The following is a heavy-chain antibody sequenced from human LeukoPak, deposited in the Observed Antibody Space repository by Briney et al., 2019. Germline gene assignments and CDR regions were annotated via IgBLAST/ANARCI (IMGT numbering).Heavy chain of an antibody. CDR2: ISSSGSTI. V-gene: IGHV3-48*03. CDR1: GFTFSSYE. CDR3: ARDLAVIHFDY. Sequence: PGGSLRLSCAASGFTFSSYEMNWVRQAPGKGLEWVSYISSSGSTIYYADSVKGRFTISRDNAKNSLYLQMNSLRAEDTVVYYCARDLAVIHFDYWGQGTLVTVSS. J-gene: IGHJ4*02. D-gene: IGHD2-21*01.